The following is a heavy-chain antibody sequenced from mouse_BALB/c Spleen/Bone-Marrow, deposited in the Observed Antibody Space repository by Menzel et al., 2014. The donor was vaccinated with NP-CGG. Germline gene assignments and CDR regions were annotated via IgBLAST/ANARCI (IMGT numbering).Heavy chain of an antibody. J-gene: IGHJ3*01. Sequence: VKLVESGPSLVQPSQSLPITCTVSGFSLTSYGVHWVRQSPGKGLEWLGVIWRGGSADYNAAFMSRLSITKDNSKSQVFFKMNSLQADDTAIYYCAKMGLRSWFAYWGQGTLVTVSA. D-gene: IGHD2-2*01. CDR3: AKMGLRSWFAY. CDR1: GFSLTSYG. V-gene: IGHV2-5-1*01. CDR2: IWRGGSA.